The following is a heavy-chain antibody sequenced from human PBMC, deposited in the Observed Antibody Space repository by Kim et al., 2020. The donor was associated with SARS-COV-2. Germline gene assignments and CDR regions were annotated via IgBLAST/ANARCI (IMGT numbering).Heavy chain of an antibody. CDR3: ARRGTGDSSSWYEAWFDP. CDR1: GYTFTSYW. Sequence: GESLKISCKGSGYTFTSYWISWVRQMPGKGLEWMGKIDPRDSYTNYSPSFQGHVTISAVKSISTAYLQWSSLRASDTAMYYCARRGTGDSSSWYEAWFDPWGQGTLVTVSS. CDR2: IDPRDSYT. V-gene: IGHV5-10-1*01. D-gene: IGHD6-13*01. J-gene: IGHJ5*02.